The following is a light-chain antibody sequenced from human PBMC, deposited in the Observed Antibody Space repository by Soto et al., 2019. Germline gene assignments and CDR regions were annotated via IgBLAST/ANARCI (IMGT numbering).Light chain of an antibody. V-gene: IGKV3-20*01. J-gene: IGKJ3*01. CDR1: QSVSSSY. CDR2: GAS. Sequence: EIVLTQSPGTLSLSPGERATLSCRASQSVSSSYLAWYQQKPGQAPRLLIYGASSRTTCIPDRFSGTGSGTDLTLTISRLEPQDFAVYYCQQYASAPLFTFIPRTKVHIK. CDR3: QQYASAPLFT.